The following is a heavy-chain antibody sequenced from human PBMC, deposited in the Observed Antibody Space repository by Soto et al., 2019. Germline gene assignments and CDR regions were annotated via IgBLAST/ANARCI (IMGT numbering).Heavy chain of an antibody. J-gene: IGHJ5*02. Sequence: SGPTLVNPTQTLTLTCTFSGFSLSTSGVGVGWIRQPPGKALEWLALIYWDDDKRYSPSLKSRLTITKDTSKNQVVLTMTNMDPVDTATYYCAHTVAAGQSLQIDNWFDPWGQGTLVTVS. D-gene: IGHD6-13*01. CDR1: GFSLSTSGVG. CDR2: IYWDDDK. V-gene: IGHV2-5*02. CDR3: AHTVAAGQSLQIDNWFDP.